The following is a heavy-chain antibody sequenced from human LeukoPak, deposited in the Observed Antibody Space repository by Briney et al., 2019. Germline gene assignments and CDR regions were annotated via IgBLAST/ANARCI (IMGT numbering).Heavy chain of an antibody. D-gene: IGHD6-6*01. Sequence: ASVKVSCKASGYTFTGYYMHWVRQAPGQGREGMGWINPNSGGTNYAQKFQGRVTMTRDTSISTAYMELSRLRSDDTAVYYCARYSSSSDYYYYYYMDVWGKGTTVTVSS. CDR2: INPNSGGT. CDR3: ARYSSSSDYYYYYYMDV. J-gene: IGHJ6*03. CDR1: GYTFTGYY. V-gene: IGHV1-2*02.